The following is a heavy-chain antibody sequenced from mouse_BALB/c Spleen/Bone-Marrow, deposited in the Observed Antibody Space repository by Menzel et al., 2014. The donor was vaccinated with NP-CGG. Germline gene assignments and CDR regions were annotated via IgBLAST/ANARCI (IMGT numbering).Heavy chain of an antibody. CDR2: INPYNGGT. CDR3: ARGVYYYGSSYPFAY. V-gene: IGHV1-18*01. D-gene: IGHD1-1*01. CDR1: GYSFTGYT. J-gene: IGHJ3*01. Sequence: EVKPMESGPELVKPGTSMKISCKASGYSFTGYTMNWVKQSHGKNLERIGLINPYNGGTSYNQKFKGKATLTVDKSSSTAYMELLSLTSEDSAVYYCARGVYYYGSSYPFAYWGQGTLVTVSA.